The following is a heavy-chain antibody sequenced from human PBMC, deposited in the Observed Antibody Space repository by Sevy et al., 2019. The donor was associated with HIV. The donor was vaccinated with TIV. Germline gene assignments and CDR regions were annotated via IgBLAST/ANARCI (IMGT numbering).Heavy chain of an antibody. D-gene: IGHD4-17*01. CDR3: ARSQHFSGDYADYDFDV. Sequence: SETLSLTCSVSGGSVSNPNYYWGWIRQPPGKGLEWIGSIYYSGATSYNPSLEIRVTTSVATSNNRFSLILTSVTAADTAVYYCARSQHFSGDYADYDFDVWGQGTMVTVSS. CDR1: GGSVSNPNYY. V-gene: IGHV4-39*01. J-gene: IGHJ3*01. CDR2: IYYSGAT.